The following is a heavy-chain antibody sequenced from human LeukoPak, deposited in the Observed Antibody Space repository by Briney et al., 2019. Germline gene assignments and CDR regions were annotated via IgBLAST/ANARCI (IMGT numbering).Heavy chain of an antibody. CDR3: ARDPTTVTKGLDI. Sequence: SETLSLTCTVSGGSISSYYWSWIRQPPGKGLEWIGYIPYIGSTNYNPSLKSRVTISVDTSKNQFSLKLSSVTAADTAVYHCARDPTTVTKGLDIWGQGTMVTVSS. CDR1: GGSISSYY. V-gene: IGHV4-59*01. J-gene: IGHJ3*02. D-gene: IGHD4-17*01. CDR2: IPYIGST.